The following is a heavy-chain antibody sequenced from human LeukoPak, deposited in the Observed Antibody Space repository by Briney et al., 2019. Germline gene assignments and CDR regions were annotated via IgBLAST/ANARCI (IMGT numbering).Heavy chain of an antibody. V-gene: IGHV4-34*01. D-gene: IGHD3-3*01. CDR3: ARGLYITIFGVVRGAFDI. CDR1: GFTFSSYG. Sequence: LRLSCAASGFTFSSYGMHWVRQPPGKGLEWIGEINHSGSTNYNPSLKSRVTISVDTSKNQFSLKLSSVTAADTAVYYCARGLYITIFGVVRGAFDIWGQGTMVTVSS. CDR2: INHSGST. J-gene: IGHJ3*02.